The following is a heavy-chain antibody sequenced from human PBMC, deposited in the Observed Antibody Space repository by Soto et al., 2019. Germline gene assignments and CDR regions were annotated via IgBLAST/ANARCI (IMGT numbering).Heavy chain of an antibody. CDR2: ISWDGGST. CDR3: AKDLEGYSGYDGDYYYGMDV. CDR1: GFTFDDYT. Sequence: PGGSLRLSCAASGFTFDDYTMHWVRQAPGKGLEWVSLISWDGGSTYYADSVKGRFTISRDNSKNSLYLQMNSLRTEDTALYYWAKDLEGYSGYDGDYYYGMDVWGLGTTVTVSS. D-gene: IGHD5-12*01. J-gene: IGHJ6*02. V-gene: IGHV3-43*01.